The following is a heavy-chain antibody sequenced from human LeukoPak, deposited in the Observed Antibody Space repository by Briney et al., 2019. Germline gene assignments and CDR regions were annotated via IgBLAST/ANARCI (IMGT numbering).Heavy chain of an antibody. V-gene: IGHV6-1*01. J-gene: IGHJ4*02. CDR3: ARDPVGGSTIFDS. Sequence: SQTLSLTCAISGDSVSSNSAAWNWIRQSPSRGLEWLGRTYYRSKWYYDYAVAVKSRISINPDTSKNQFPLQLSSVTPEDTAVYYCARDPVGGSTIFDSWGQGTLVTVSS. CDR2: TYYRSKWYY. D-gene: IGHD1-26*01. CDR1: GDSVSSNSAA.